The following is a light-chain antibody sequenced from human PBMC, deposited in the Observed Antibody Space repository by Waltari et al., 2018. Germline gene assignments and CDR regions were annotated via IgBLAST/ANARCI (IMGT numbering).Light chain of an antibody. V-gene: IGKV4-1*01. Sequence: DIVMTQSPDSLAVSLGERATINLKSSQSVLYSSNNKNYLTWYQQKPGQPPKLLIYWASTRESGVPDRFSGSASGTDFTLTISSLQAEDVAVYYCQQYYSAPYTFGQGTKLEIK. J-gene: IGKJ2*01. CDR1: QSVLYSSNNKNY. CDR3: QQYYSAPYT. CDR2: WAS.